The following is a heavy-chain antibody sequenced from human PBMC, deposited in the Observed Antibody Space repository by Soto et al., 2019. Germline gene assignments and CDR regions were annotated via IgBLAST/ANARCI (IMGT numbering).Heavy chain of an antibody. CDR1: GFTVSNNY. CDR3: GAPPGGGGY. D-gene: IGHD3-16*01. V-gene: IGHV3-53*01. Sequence: EVQLVESGGGLIQPGGSLRLSCAVSGFTVSNNYMSWVRQAPGKGLEGVSVIYSGGYTAYGDSVKGRFTISRDNSKNNRYLQKNTGSADPRGFFLGGAPPGGGGYWGQGTLVTVSS. J-gene: IGHJ4*02. CDR2: IYSGGYT.